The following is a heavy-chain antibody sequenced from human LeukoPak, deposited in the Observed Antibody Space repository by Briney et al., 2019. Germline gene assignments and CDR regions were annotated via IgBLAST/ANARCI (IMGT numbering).Heavy chain of an antibody. J-gene: IGHJ4*02. D-gene: IGHD3-9*01. CDR3: ASQDSGFEN. CDR1: GLSFGAYI. Sequence: PGGSLRLSCAASGLSFGAYIMNWVRQAPGKGLEWISYISGTGNIRLYSDSVKGRFTVPRDNAKNSLYLQMNGLRDEDTAVYYCASQDSGFENWGQGTLVTVSS. V-gene: IGHV3-48*02. CDR2: ISGTGNIR.